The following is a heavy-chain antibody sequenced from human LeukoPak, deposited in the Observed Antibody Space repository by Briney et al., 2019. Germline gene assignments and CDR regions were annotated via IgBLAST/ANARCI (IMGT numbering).Heavy chain of an antibody. CDR2: IYHSGTT. CDR3: VRQNLLVATSNPTFDY. V-gene: IGHV4-39*01. Sequence: SETLSLTCTVSGGSITSSTYYWGWIRQPPGKGLEWIGSIYHSGTTYYNPSLKSRVTISVDTSKNQFSQKVSSVTAADTAVYYCVRQNLLVATSNPTFDYWGQGTLVTVSS. CDR1: GGSITSSTYY. D-gene: IGHD5-12*01. J-gene: IGHJ4*02.